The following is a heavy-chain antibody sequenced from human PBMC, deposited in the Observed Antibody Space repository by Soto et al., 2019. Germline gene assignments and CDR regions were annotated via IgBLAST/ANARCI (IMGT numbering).Heavy chain of an antibody. V-gene: IGHV3-73*01. CDR1: GFTFSGSA. J-gene: IGHJ3*02. D-gene: IGHD7-27*01. CDR3: TTPGDAFDI. Sequence: GGSLRLSCAASGFTFSGSAMHWVRQASGKGLEWVGRIRSKANSYATAYAASVKGRFTISRDDSKNTAYLQMNSLKTEDTAVYYCTTPGDAFDIWGQGTMVTVSS. CDR2: IRSKANSYAT.